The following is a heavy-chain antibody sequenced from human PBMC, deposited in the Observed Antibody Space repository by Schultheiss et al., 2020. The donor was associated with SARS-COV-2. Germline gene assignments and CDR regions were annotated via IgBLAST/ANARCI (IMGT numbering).Heavy chain of an antibody. CDR1: GYTFTSYG. Sequence: ASVKVSCKASGYTFTSYGISWVRQAPGQGLEWMGWISAYNGDTKYAQKVQGRVTMTKDTSANTAYMELRSLRSDETAVYYCARGQQFDGSGYFLNWGQGTLINV. D-gene: IGHD3-22*01. CDR3: ARGQQFDGSGYFLN. CDR2: ISAYNGDT. V-gene: IGHV1-18*01. J-gene: IGHJ4*02.